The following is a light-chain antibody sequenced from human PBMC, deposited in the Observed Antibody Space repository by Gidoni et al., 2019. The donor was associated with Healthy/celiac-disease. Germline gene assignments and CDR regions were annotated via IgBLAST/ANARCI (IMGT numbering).Light chain of an antibody. CDR1: RSDVGCYNY. CDR3: SSYTSSSTVV. V-gene: IGLV2-14*01. CDR2: DVS. J-gene: IGLJ2*01. Sequence: QSALTQPASVSGSLGQSITISCTGTRSDVGCYNYVSWYQQQPGKAPILMIYDVSNRPSGVSNRCSVSKSGNTASLTISGLQAEDEADYYCSSYTSSSTVVFGGGTKLTVL.